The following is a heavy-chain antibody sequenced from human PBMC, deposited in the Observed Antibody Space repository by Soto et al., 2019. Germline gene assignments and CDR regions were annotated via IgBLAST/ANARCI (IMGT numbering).Heavy chain of an antibody. CDR1: GYTFTSYY. Sequence: GASVKVSCKASGYTFTSYYMHWVRQAPGQGLEWKGRIYPSDGSTSYAQKIQGRVNMTGDTSTSTAYMELSSLSSEDTAEYYCGRVFAGNWNDDPSGGAFDLWGQGTKVTVSS. D-gene: IGHD1-1*01. CDR3: GRVFAGNWNDDPSGGAFDL. V-gene: IGHV1-46*01. J-gene: IGHJ3*01. CDR2: IYPSDGST.